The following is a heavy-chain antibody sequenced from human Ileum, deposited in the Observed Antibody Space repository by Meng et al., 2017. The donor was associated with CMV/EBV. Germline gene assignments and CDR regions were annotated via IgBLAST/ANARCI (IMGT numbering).Heavy chain of an antibody. CDR2: IYYSGST. J-gene: IGHJ4*02. CDR1: GGSISSGGYY. Sequence: LRLSCSVSGGSISSGGYYWSWIRQHPGKGLEWIGYIYYSGSTYYNPSLKSRVNISVDTSKNQFSLKLTSVTAADTAVYYCARDRSAAPLFDYWGQGIQVTVSS. D-gene: IGHD2-15*01. V-gene: IGHV4-31*03. CDR3: ARDRSAAPLFDY.